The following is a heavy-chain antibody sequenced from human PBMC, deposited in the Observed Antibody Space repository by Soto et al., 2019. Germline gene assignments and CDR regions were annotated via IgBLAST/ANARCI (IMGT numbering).Heavy chain of an antibody. CDR2: IYYSGST. J-gene: IGHJ6*03. Sequence: SETLSLTCTVSGGSISSGGYYWSWIRQHPGKGLEWIGYIYYSGSTYYNPSLKSRVTISVDTSKNQFSLKLSSVTAADTAVYYCAREVHGDYVGYYYYYYMDVWGKGTTVTVSS. D-gene: IGHD4-17*01. V-gene: IGHV4-31*03. CDR1: GGSISSGGYY. CDR3: AREVHGDYVGYYYYYYMDV.